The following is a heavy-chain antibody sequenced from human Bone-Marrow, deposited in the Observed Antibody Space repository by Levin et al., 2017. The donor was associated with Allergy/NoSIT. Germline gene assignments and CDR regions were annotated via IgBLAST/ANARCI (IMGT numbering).Heavy chain of an antibody. Sequence: PGGSLRLSCAASGFTFRSYAMSWVRQAPGKGLEWVSSVVGSGDTTYYADSVRGRFTISRDNSKNTLYFQMNSLRAEDTAVYYCAKGHVDKNGYYYFDYWGQGTLVTVSS. V-gene: IGHV3-23*01. CDR1: GFTFRSYA. CDR3: AKGHVDKNGYYYFDY. CDR2: VVGSGDTT. D-gene: IGHD3-3*01. J-gene: IGHJ4*02.